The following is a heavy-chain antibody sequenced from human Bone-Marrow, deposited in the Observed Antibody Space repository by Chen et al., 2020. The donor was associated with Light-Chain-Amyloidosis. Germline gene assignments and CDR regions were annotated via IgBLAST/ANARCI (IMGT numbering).Heavy chain of an antibody. CDR1: GFAFRSYA. V-gene: IGHV3-23*04. CDR3: AKDISYDDILPGYPADAFDI. Sequence: EVQLVESGGGLLQRGGSLRLSCAASGFAFRSYAMSWVRQAPGKGLEWVSTISGSGGSRYYGDSVKGRLTISRDNSKHALFLQMNCLRAEDTAVYYCAKDISYDDILPGYPADAFDIWGQGTMVTVSS. J-gene: IGHJ3*02. D-gene: IGHD3-9*01. CDR2: ISGSGGSR.